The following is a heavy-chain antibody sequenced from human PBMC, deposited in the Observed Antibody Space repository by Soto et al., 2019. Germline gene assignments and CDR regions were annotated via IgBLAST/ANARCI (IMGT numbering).Heavy chain of an antibody. CDR2: IYPGDSDT. J-gene: IGHJ4*02. CDR1: GDSFTSYW. Sequence: GESLTISCKGSGDSFTSYWIGWVRQMPGKGLEWMGIIYPGDSDTRYSPSFQGQVTISADKSISTAYLQWSSLKASDTAMYYCARLPLRYDILTGYYNVLYYFDYWGQGTLVTVSS. V-gene: IGHV5-51*01. CDR3: ARLPLRYDILTGYYNVLYYFDY. D-gene: IGHD3-9*01.